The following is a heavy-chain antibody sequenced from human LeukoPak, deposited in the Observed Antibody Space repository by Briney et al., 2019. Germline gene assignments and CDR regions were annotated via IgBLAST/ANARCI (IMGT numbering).Heavy chain of an antibody. CDR2: VNRDGSET. J-gene: IGHJ4*02. Sequence: PGGSLRLSCAASGFTLSNHWMTWVRQVPGRGPEWVANVNRDGSETYYLDSVKGRFTISKDNAKNSLYLQMNSLRAEDAAVYYCARISDYGDCVEDWGQGTLVTVSS. CDR3: ARISDYGDCVED. CDR1: GFTLSNHW. D-gene: IGHD4-17*01. V-gene: IGHV3-7*03.